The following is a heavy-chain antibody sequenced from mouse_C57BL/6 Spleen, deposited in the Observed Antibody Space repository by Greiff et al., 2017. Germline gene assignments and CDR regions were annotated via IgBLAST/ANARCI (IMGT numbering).Heavy chain of an antibody. J-gene: IGHJ1*03. CDR2: IWSDGST. CDR1: GFSLTSYG. CDR3: ARQGSNYEGYWYFDV. V-gene: IGHV2-6-1*01. Sequence: VKLQQSGPGLVAPSQSLSITCTVSGFSLTSYGVHWVRQPPGKGLEWLVVIWSDGSTTYNSALNSRLSISKDNSKSQVFLKMNSRQTDDTAMYYCARQGSNYEGYWYFDVWGTGTTVTVSS. D-gene: IGHD2-5*01.